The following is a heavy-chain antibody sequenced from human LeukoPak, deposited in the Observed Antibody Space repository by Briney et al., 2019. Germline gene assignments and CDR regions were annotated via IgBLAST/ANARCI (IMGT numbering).Heavy chain of an antibody. J-gene: IGHJ4*02. CDR3: AKRSVIRGHFFDS. CDR2: HTNSDKTT. CDR1: GFSFSNYG. Sequence: GVSLRLSCAASGFSFSNYGMSWVRQAPGKGLEWVSNHTNSDKTTYTASVKGRFTISRDNSKNTFYLQMNSLTAADTAVYFWAKRSVIRGHFFDSWGQG. V-gene: IGHV3-23*01. D-gene: IGHD3-10*01.